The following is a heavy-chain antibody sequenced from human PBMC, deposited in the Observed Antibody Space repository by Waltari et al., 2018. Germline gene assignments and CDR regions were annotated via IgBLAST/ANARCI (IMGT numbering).Heavy chain of an antibody. CDR1: GFTFSSYE. Sequence: EVQLVESGGGLVQPGGSLRLSCAASGFTFSSYEMNWVRQAPGKGLEWVSYISSSGSTIYYADSVKGRFTISRDNAKNSLYLQMNSLRAEDTAVYYCARARGGREDDPDSSEGFERDAFDIWGQGTMVTVSS. J-gene: IGHJ3*02. V-gene: IGHV3-48*03. CDR3: ARARGGREDDPDSSEGFERDAFDI. D-gene: IGHD3-22*01. CDR2: ISSSGSTI.